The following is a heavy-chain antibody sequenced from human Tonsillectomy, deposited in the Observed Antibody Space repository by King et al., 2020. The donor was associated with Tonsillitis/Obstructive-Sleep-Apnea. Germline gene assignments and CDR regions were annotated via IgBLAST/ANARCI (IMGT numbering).Heavy chain of an antibody. CDR2: IYYSGST. D-gene: IGHD3-10*01. Sequence: LQLQESGPGLVKPSETLSLTCTVSGGSISSSSYYWGWIRQPPGKGLEWIGSIYYSGSTYYYPSLKSRVTISVDTSKNQFSLKLSSVTAADTAVYYCARLSASTMVRGVEYFQHWGQGTLVTVSS. V-gene: IGHV4-39*01. J-gene: IGHJ1*01. CDR3: ARLSASTMVRGVEYFQH. CDR1: GGSISSSSYY.